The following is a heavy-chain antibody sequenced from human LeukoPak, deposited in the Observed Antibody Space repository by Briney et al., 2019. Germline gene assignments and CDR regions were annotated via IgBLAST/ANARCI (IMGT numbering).Heavy chain of an antibody. CDR2: ISRTGAYI. CDR1: GFAFVSSR. J-gene: IGHJ2*01. Sequence: GGSLTLPVQAPGFAFVSSRLNGFGQAPGRGRGWVPSISRTGAYIYYADSVQGRFIISRDNANSSLYLTMKSLRAEDTALYYCVKDVSDDSKGFWYFDLWGRGTLVTVSS. D-gene: IGHD3-22*01. CDR3: VKDVSDDSKGFWYFDL. V-gene: IGHV3-21*01.